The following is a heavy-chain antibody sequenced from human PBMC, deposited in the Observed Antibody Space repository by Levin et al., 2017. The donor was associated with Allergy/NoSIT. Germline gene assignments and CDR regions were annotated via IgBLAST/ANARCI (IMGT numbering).Heavy chain of an antibody. D-gene: IGHD3-16*02. V-gene: IGHV1-8*01. CDR2: MNPNSGNT. CDR3: ARGSLYDYVWGSYRTQTTDY. CDR1: GYTFTSYD. Sequence: ASVKVSCKASGYTFTSYDINWVRQATGQGLEWMGWMNPNSGNTGYAQKFQGRVTMTRNTSISTAYMELSSLRSEDTAVYYCARGSLYDYVWGSYRTQTTDYWGQGTLVTVSS. J-gene: IGHJ4*02.